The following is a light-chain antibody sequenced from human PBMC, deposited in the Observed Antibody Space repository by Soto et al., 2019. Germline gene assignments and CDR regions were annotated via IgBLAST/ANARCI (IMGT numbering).Light chain of an antibody. CDR3: QQSGSPSGWT. J-gene: IGKJ1*01. CDR1: QSVSNTF. V-gene: IGKV3-20*01. CDR2: GAS. Sequence: ENVLTQSPGTLSLSPGERATLSCRAGQSVSNTFLAWYQQKPGQAPRLXXYGASNRATGSPDRFSGSGSGTDFTLTISRLETEDFAAYYCQQSGSPSGWTFGRGTKVDIK.